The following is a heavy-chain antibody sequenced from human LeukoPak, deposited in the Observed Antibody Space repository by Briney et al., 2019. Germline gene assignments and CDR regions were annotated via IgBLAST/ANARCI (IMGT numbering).Heavy chain of an antibody. CDR1: GYTFTSYG. CDR3: ARDASYFPLDY. J-gene: IGHJ4*02. V-gene: IGHV1-18*01. CDR2: ISAYNGNT. D-gene: IGHD2/OR15-2a*01. Sequence: ASVKVSCKASGYTFTSYGVSWVRQAPGQGLEWMGRISAYNGNTNYAQKLQGRVTMTTDTSTSTAYMELRSLRSDDTAVYYCARDASYFPLDYWGQGTLVTVSS.